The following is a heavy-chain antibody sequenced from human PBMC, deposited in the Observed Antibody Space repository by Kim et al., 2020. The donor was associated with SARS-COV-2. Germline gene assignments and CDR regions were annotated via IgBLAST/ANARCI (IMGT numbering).Heavy chain of an antibody. D-gene: IGHD2-2*03. J-gene: IGHJ2*01. V-gene: IGHV3-13*01. Sequence: YADSGRGRVTISRDAAENSLYFQMDNLGPGDTAVYYCARVRQGADGSFDVWGRGTLVTVSP. CDR3: ARVRQGADGSFDV.